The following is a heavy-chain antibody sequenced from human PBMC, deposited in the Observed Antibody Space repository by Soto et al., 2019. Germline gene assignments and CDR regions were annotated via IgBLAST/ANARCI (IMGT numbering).Heavy chain of an antibody. CDR3: ARGTYCSSTSCYSGWFDP. V-gene: IGHV3-74*01. Sequence: GGSLRLSCAASGFTFSSYWMHWVRQAPGKGLVWVSRINSDGSSTSYADSVKGRFTISRDNAKNTLYLQMNSLRAEDTAVYYCARGTYCSSTSCYSGWFDPWGQGTLVTVSS. CDR1: GFTFSSYW. J-gene: IGHJ5*02. CDR2: INSDGSST. D-gene: IGHD2-2*01.